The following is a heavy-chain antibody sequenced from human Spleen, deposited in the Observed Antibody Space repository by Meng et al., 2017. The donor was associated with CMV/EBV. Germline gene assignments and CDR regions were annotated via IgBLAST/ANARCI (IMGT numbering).Heavy chain of an antibody. V-gene: IGHV4-4*02. Sequence: QVQLQESGPGLVKPSGTLSLTCAVPGGAISSSNLWTWVRQVPGKGLEWIGEIYHRGSTNYNPSLKSRVTISVDKFKNQFSLKLGSVTAADTAVYYCARIERRRILKYCGSDCSTTDYWGQGTLVTVSS. J-gene: IGHJ4*02. CDR2: IYHRGST. D-gene: IGHD2-21*02. CDR1: GGAISSSNL. CDR3: ARIERRRILKYCGSDCSTTDY.